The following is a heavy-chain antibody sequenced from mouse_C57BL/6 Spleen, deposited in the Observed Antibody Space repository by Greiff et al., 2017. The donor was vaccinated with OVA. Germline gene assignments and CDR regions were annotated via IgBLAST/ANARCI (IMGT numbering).Heavy chain of an antibody. CDR3: TTYYGSRPFDV. CDR2: IDPETGGT. D-gene: IGHD1-1*01. V-gene: IGHV1-15*01. CDR1: GYTFTDYE. J-gene: IGHJ1*03. Sequence: QVQLQQSGAELVRPGASVTLSCKASGYTFTDYEMHWVKQTPVHGLEWIGAIDPETGGTAYNQKFKGKAILTADKSSSPAYMELRSLTSEDSSVYYCTTYYGSRPFDVWGTGTTVTVSS.